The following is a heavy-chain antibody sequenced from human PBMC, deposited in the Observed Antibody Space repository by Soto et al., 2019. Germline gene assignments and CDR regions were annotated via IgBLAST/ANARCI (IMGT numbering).Heavy chain of an antibody. CDR3: ARDLWGYCGTDCYPLDV. CDR1: CGSISGYY. CDR2: MYNTGST. J-gene: IGHJ6*02. V-gene: IGHV4-59*01. D-gene: IGHD2-21*02. Sequence: SETLSLTCTVSCGSISGYYWSWIRPPPGKGLEWIGYMYNTGSTVYNPSFKSRVTISVDTSKNQFSLKLNSVTAADTAVYYCARDLWGYCGTDCYPLDVWGQGTTVTVS.